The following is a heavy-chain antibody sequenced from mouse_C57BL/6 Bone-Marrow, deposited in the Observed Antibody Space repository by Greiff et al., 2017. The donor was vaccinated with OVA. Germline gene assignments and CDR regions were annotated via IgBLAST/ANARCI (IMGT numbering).Heavy chain of an antibody. CDR1: GYTFTGYW. V-gene: IGHV1-9*01. D-gene: IGHD2-4*01. Sequence: VQLQQSGAELMKPGASVKLSCKATGYTFTGYWIEWVKQRPGHGLEWIGEILPGSGSTNYNEKFKGKATFTADTSSNTAYMQLSSLTSEDSAVYYCACVGDYDLYWYFDVWGTGTTVTVSS. J-gene: IGHJ1*03. CDR3: ACVGDYDLYWYFDV. CDR2: ILPGSGST.